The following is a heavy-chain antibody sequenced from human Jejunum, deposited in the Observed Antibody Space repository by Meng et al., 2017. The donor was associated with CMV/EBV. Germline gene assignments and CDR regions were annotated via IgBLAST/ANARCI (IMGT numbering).Heavy chain of an antibody. CDR2: ITGRGGNT. CDR3: ARLSDS. V-gene: IGHV3-23*01. J-gene: IGHJ4*02. CDR1: GLTFSRHS. Sequence: LKISGSASGLTFSRHSMGWGGQAPGKGLRWVESITGRGGNTYYADSVKGRFTISRDKSKNTLYLQMNSLRADDTAVYYCARLSDSWGQGTLVTVSS. D-gene: IGHD2-15*01.